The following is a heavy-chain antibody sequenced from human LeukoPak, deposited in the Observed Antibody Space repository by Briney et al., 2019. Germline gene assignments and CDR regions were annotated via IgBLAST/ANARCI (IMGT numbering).Heavy chain of an antibody. J-gene: IGHJ4*02. V-gene: IGHV4-39*07. D-gene: IGHD4-23*01. Sequence: SETLSLTCTVSGGSISSSSYYWGWIRQPPGKGLEWIGSIYYSGSTYYNPSLKSRVTISVDTSKNQFSLKLSSVTAADTAVYYCARDYGFGNSGNWGQGTLVTVSS. CDR1: GGSISSSSYY. CDR2: IYYSGST. CDR3: ARDYGFGNSGN.